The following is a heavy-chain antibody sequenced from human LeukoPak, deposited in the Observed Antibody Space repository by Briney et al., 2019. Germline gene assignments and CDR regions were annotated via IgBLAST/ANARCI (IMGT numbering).Heavy chain of an antibody. D-gene: IGHD6-19*01. Sequence: PSETLSLTCTVSGGSISSYYWSWIRQPPGKGLEWIGYIYYSGSTNYNPSLKSRVTISVDTSKNQFSLKLSSVTAADTAVYYCARDEGLAVAGPIDYWGQGTLVTVSS. CDR2: IYYSGST. CDR3: ARDEGLAVAGPIDY. J-gene: IGHJ4*02. CDR1: GGSISSYY. V-gene: IGHV4-59*12.